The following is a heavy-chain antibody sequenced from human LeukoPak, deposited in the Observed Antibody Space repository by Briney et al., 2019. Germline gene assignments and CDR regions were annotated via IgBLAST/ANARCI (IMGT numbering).Heavy chain of an antibody. CDR1: GFAFSTYT. D-gene: IGHD3-16*01. CDR3: ARDRYPLGNYAPPFDY. J-gene: IGHJ4*02. CDR2: INSASSDI. V-gene: IGHV3-21*01. Sequence: PGGSLRLSCAASGFAFSTYTMNWVRQAPGKGLEWVSCINSASSDIYYADSVWGRFTISRDNAKNSLYLQMNSLRAEDTGVYYCARDRYPLGNYAPPFDYWGQGILVTVSS.